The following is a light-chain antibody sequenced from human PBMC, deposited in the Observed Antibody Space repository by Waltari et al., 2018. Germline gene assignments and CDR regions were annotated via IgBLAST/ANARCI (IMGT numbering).Light chain of an antibody. Sequence: EIVMTQSPAILSLFPGERSTLSCRATQRLLSDLAWYQQKPGHAPRLLIYGASTRATGIPARFSGSGSGSDFTLTISGLQSEDFAVYYCHQYNNWPPTIGQGTKVEIK. J-gene: IGKJ1*01. CDR1: QRLLSD. CDR2: GAS. CDR3: HQYNNWPPT. V-gene: IGKV3-15*01.